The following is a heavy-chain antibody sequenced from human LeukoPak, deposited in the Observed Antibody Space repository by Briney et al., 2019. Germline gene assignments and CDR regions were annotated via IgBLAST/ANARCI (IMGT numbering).Heavy chain of an antibody. Sequence: LTGGSLRLSCAASGFTFSSYAMHWVRQAPGKGLEWVAVISYDGSNKYYADSVKGRFTISRDNSKNTLYLQMNSLRAEDTAVYYCAKDRIRLLWFGELLNAFDIWGQGTMVTVSS. J-gene: IGHJ3*02. CDR2: ISYDGSNK. CDR3: AKDRIRLLWFGELLNAFDI. D-gene: IGHD3-10*01. V-gene: IGHV3-30*04. CDR1: GFTFSSYA.